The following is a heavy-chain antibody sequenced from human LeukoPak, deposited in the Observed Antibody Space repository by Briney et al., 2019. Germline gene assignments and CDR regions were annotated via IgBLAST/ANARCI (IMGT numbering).Heavy chain of an antibody. CDR2: IYHSGNT. J-gene: IGHJ4*02. CDR3: ATETDSFFAY. V-gene: IGHV4-38-2*02. D-gene: IGHD2-15*01. CDR1: NYSISSGYY. Sequence: PSETLSLTCTVPNYSISSGYYWGWIRQPPGKGLEWIGSIYHSGNTYYNPSLKSRVIISVDTSKNQFSLKLSSVTAADTAFYYCATETDSFFAYWGQGTLVTVSS.